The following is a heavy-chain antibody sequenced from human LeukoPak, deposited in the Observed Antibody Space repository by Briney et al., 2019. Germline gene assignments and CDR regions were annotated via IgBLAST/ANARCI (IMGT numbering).Heavy chain of an antibody. CDR1: GFTFSSYA. Sequence: PGGSLRLSCAASGFTFSSYAMSWVRQAPGKGLEWVSAISGSGGSTYYADSVKGRFTISRDNSKNTLYLQMNSLRAEDTAVYYCAKTRRYCSSTSCPGPFGYWGQGTLVTVSS. V-gene: IGHV3-23*01. CDR2: ISGSGGST. J-gene: IGHJ4*02. CDR3: AKTRRYCSSTSCPGPFGY. D-gene: IGHD2-2*01.